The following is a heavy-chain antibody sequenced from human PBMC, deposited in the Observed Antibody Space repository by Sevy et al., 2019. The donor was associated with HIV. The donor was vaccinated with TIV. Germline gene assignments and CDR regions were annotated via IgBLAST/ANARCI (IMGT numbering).Heavy chain of an antibody. CDR3: MRSGYCSGGSCYYALYYYYYGMDV. D-gene: IGHD2-15*01. CDR2: IYYSGST. Sequence: SETLSLTCTVSGGSISSSSYYWGWIRQPPGKGLEWIGSIYYSGSTYYNPSLKSRVTISVDTSKNQFSLKLSSVTAADTAVYYCMRSGYCSGGSCYYALYYYYYGMDVWGQGTTVTVSS. J-gene: IGHJ6*02. V-gene: IGHV4-39*01. CDR1: GGSISSSSYY.